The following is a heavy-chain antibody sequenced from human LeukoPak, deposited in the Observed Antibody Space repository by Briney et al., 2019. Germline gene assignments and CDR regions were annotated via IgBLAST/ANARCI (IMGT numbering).Heavy chain of an antibody. CDR2: ISGSGGST. V-gene: IGHV3-23*01. Sequence: GGSLRLSCAASGFTFSSYAMSWVRQAPGKGLEWVSAISGSGGSTYYADSVKGRFTISRDNSKNTLYLQMNSLRAEDTAVYYCAKLHGDYWRPHNIRFDPWGQGTLVTVSS. CDR1: GFTFSSYA. D-gene: IGHD4-17*01. CDR3: AKLHGDYWRPHNIRFDP. J-gene: IGHJ5*02.